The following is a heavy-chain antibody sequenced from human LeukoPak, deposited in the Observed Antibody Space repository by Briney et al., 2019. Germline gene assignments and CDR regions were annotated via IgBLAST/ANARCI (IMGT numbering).Heavy chain of an antibody. J-gene: IGHJ4*02. CDR2: ISWNSGSI. Sequence: GGSLRLSCAASGFTLDDYAMHWVRHAPGKGLEWVSGISWNSGSIGYADSVKGRFTISRDNAKNSLYLQMNSLRAEDTALYYCAKGASAMVREVFDYWGQGTLVTVSS. CDR1: GFTLDDYA. V-gene: IGHV3-9*01. D-gene: IGHD5-18*01. CDR3: AKGASAMVREVFDY.